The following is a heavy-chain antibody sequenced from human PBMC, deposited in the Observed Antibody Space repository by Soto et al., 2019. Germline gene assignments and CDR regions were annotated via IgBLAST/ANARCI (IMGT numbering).Heavy chain of an antibody. Sequence: EVQLVESGGGLVQPGGSLRLSCAASGFTFSSYWMHWVRQAPGKGLVWVSRINSDGSSTSYADSVKGRFTISRDNAKNTLYQQMNSLRAEDTAVYYCAREEGSGETNDYWGQGTLVTVSS. CDR3: AREEGSGETNDY. J-gene: IGHJ4*02. D-gene: IGHD7-27*01. CDR1: GFTFSSYW. CDR2: INSDGSST. V-gene: IGHV3-74*01.